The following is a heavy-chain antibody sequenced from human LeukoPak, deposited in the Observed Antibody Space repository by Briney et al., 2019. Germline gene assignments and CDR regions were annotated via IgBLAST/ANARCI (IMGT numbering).Heavy chain of an antibody. D-gene: IGHD6-19*01. J-gene: IGHJ5*02. CDR1: GGSISSSSYY. CDR2: IYYTGTT. V-gene: IGHV4-39*07. Sequence: SETLSLTCTVSGGSISSSSYYWGWIRQPPGKGLEWIGNIYYTGTTYYNPSLKSRVTISVDTSKNQFSLKLSSVTAADTAVYYCARVSVASSLNPWGQGTLVTVSS. CDR3: ARVSVASSLNP.